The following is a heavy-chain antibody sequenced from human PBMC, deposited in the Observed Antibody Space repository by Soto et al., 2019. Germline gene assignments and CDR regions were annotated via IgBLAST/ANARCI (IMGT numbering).Heavy chain of an antibody. J-gene: IGHJ4*02. CDR3: ARGYSSWYDY. Sequence: SETLSLTCTVSGGSISSSSYYWGWIRQPPGKGLEWIGSVYYSGSTYYNPSLKSRVTISVDTSKNQFSLKLRSVTAADTAVYYCARGYSSWYDYWGQGTLVTVSS. CDR1: GGSISSSSYY. D-gene: IGHD6-13*01. V-gene: IGHV4-39*07. CDR2: VYYSGST.